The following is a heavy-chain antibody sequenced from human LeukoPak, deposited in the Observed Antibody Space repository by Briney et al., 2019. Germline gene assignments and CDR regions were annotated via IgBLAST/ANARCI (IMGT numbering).Heavy chain of an antibody. J-gene: IGHJ4*02. D-gene: IGHD2-21*01. CDR3: ARVGLLWSRDY. CDR2: ISYDSKNT. V-gene: IGHV3-21*01. CDR1: GFTFSSCS. Sequence: GGSLRLSCAASGFTFSSCSMNWLRQAPGKGLEWVSLISYDSKNTHYADSVKGRFTVSRDNAKNSLYLQMNSLTIEDTAVYYCARVGLLWSRDYWGQGTLVTVSS.